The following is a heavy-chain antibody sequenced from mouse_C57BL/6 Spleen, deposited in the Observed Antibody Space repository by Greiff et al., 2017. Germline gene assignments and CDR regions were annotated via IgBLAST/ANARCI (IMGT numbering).Heavy chain of an antibody. CDR2: ISSGSSTI. D-gene: IGHD2-12*01. J-gene: IGHJ4*01. V-gene: IGHV5-17*01. CDR1: GFTFSDYG. CDR3: ATYYIAMDY. Sequence: EVMLVESGGGLVKPGGSLKLSCAASGFTFSDYGMHWVRQAPEKGLEWVAYISSGSSTIYYADTVKGRFTISRDNAKNTLFLQMTSLRSEDTAMNYCATYYIAMDYWGQGTSVTVSS.